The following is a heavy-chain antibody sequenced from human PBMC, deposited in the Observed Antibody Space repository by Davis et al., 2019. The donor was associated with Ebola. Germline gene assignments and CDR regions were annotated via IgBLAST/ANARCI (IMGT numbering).Heavy chain of an antibody. J-gene: IGHJ4*02. CDR1: GFTFSSYG. Sequence: GESLKISCAASGFTFSSYGMHWVRQAPGKGLEWVAVISYDGSNRYYADSVKGRFTISRDNSKNTLYLQMNSLRTEDTAVYYCAKGISPDTAMDFWGQGTLVTVSS. V-gene: IGHV3-30*18. CDR2: ISYDGSNR. D-gene: IGHD5-18*01. CDR3: AKGISPDTAMDF.